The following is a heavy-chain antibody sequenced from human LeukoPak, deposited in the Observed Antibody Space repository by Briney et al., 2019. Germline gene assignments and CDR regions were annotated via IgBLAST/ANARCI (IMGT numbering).Heavy chain of an antibody. D-gene: IGHD3-3*01. CDR2: IRYDGSNK. J-gene: IGHJ4*02. CDR1: GFTFSSYG. V-gene: IGHV3-30*02. CDR3: AKSLGGTYYDFWSYTS. Sequence: GGSLRLSCAASGFTFSSYGMHWVRQAPGKGLEWVAFIRYDGSNKYYADSVKGRFTISRDNSKNTLYLQMNSLRAEDTAVYYCAKSLGGTYYDFWSYTSWGQGTLVTVSS.